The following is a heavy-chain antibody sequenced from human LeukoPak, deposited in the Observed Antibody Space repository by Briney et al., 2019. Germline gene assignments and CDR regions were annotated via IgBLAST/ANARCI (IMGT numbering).Heavy chain of an antibody. D-gene: IGHD3-16*01. CDR3: MRGAGWLIDY. CDR1: NYTFTSYG. J-gene: IGHJ4*02. Sequence: ASVKVSCKASNYTFTSYGISWVRQAPGQGLEWMAWINAYNGDTNYAQKFQGRVTLTTDTSTSTAYMELRSLRSDDTAVYYCMRGAGWLIDYWGQGILVTVSS. CDR2: INAYNGDT. V-gene: IGHV1-18*01.